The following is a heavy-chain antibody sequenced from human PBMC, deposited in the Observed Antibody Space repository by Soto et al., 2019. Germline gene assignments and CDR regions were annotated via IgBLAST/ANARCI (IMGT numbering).Heavy chain of an antibody. V-gene: IGHV3-15*07. J-gene: IGHJ4*02. Sequence: PGGSLRLSCAVSGLAFTDAWMNWIRQAPGKGLEWVGRIKSKTNGGTADYAAAVKDRFTMSRDDSKNMLYLQMNSLKTEDSALYYCTTGLAAGTYWGQGTLVTVSS. D-gene: IGHD6-13*01. CDR2: IKSKTNGGTA. CDR1: GLAFTDAW. CDR3: TTGLAAGTY.